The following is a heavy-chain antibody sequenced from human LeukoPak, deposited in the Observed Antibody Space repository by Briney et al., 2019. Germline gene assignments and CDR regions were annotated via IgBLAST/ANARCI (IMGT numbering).Heavy chain of an antibody. V-gene: IGHV4-61*02. D-gene: IGHD5-12*01. J-gene: IGHJ6*03. CDR1: GGSISSGSYY. CDR2: INTSGST. CDR3: ARAGIVATIYDYYYYYMDV. Sequence: SETLSLTCTVSGGSISSGSYYWSWIRQPAGKGLEWIGRINTSGSTNYNPSLKSRVTISVDTSKNQFSLRLSSVTAADTAVYYCARAGIVATIYDYYYYYMDVWGKGTTVTISS.